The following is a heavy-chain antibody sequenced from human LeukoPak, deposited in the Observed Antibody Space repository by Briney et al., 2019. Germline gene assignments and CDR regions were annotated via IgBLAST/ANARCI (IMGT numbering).Heavy chain of an antibody. D-gene: IGHD6-19*01. J-gene: IGHJ6*02. V-gene: IGHV1-3*01. CDR1: GYTFTSYA. CDR3: ARHLAVAGRSFYYYGRR. CDR2: INAGNGNT. Sequence: ASVKVSCKASGYTFTSYAMHWVRQAPGQRLEWMGWINAGNGNTKYSQKFQGRVTITRDTSASTAYMELSSLRSEDTAVYYCARHLAVAGRSFYYYGRRLGPRDHGHRLL.